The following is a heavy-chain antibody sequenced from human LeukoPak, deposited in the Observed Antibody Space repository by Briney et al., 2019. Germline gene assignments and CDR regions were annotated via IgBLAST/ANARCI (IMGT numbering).Heavy chain of an antibody. CDR3: ARGRRISSGYLPFDY. J-gene: IGHJ4*02. D-gene: IGHD3-22*01. Sequence: ASVKVSCKASGYTFTSYDINWVREATGQGLEWMGWMNPNSGNTGYAQKFQGRVTMTRNTSISTAYMELSSLRSEDTAVYYCARGRRISSGYLPFDYWGQGTLVTVSS. V-gene: IGHV1-8*01. CDR2: MNPNSGNT. CDR1: GYTFTSYD.